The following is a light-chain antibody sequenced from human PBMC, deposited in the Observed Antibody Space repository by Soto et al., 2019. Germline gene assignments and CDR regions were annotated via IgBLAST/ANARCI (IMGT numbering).Light chain of an antibody. V-gene: IGLV2-14*01. J-gene: IGLJ1*01. CDR3: SSYTSSSTRV. CDR2: DVS. Sequence: QSALTQPASVSGSPGQSITISCTGTSSEVGGYNYVSWYQQHPGKAPKLMIYDVSNRPSGVFNRFSGSKSGNTASLTISGLQAEDEADYYCSSYTSSSTRVFGTGTKVTVL. CDR1: SSEVGGYNY.